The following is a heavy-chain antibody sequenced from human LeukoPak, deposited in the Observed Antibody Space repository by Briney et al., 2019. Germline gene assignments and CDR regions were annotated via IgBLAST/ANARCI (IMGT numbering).Heavy chain of an antibody. CDR3: ARAGYYDFWSGYYGMDV. CDR2: MRRDGNEI. V-gene: IGHV3-7*03. Sequence: GGSLRLSCAASGFTFSSYAMHWVRQAPGKGLEWVANMRRDGNEIYYLDSVRGRFTISRDNAKNSLHLQMNSLRAEDTAVYYCARAGYYDFWSGYYGMDVWGQGTTVTVSS. J-gene: IGHJ6*02. CDR1: GFTFSSYA. D-gene: IGHD3-3*01.